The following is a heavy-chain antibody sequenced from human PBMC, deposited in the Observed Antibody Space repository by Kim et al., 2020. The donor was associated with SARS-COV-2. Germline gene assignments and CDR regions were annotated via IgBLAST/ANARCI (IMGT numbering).Heavy chain of an antibody. V-gene: IGHV1-8*01. CDR1: GYTFTSYD. CDR3: ARGHLKSIVVVIAPRPYYYYMDV. J-gene: IGHJ6*03. CDR2: MNPNSVNT. Sequence: ASVKVSCKASGYTFTSYDINWVRQATGQGLEWMGWMNPNSVNTGYAQKFQGRVTMTRNTSISTAYMELSSLRSEDTAVYYCARGHLKSIVVVIAPRPYYYYMDVWGKGTTVTVS. D-gene: IGHD2-21*01.